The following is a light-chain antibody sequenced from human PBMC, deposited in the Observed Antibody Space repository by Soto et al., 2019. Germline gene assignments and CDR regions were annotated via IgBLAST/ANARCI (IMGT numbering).Light chain of an antibody. V-gene: IGKV3-15*01. CDR3: QQYNNWPFT. J-gene: IGKJ4*01. CDR1: QSVSSN. Sequence: EIVMTQSPATLSVSPGERSTLSCSASQSVSSNLAWYQQKPGQAPRLLIYGASTRATGIPARFSGSGSGTEFTLTISSLQSEDFAVYYCQQYNNWPFTFGGGTKVDIK. CDR2: GAS.